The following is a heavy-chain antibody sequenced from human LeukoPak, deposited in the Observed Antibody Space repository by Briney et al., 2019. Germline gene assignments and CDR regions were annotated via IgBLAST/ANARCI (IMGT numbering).Heavy chain of an antibody. V-gene: IGHV3-21*01. Sequence: PGGSLRLSCEASGFTFSSYTMNWVRQAPGEGLEWVSSITSSSSSIYYADSVKGRITISRDNARNSLYLQMNSLRAEDTAVYYCARDPRLVRTYSYYYYMDVWGKGTTVTVSS. CDR2: ITSSSSSI. D-gene: IGHD4-23*01. J-gene: IGHJ6*03. CDR3: ARDPRLVRTYSYYYYMDV. CDR1: GFTFSSYT.